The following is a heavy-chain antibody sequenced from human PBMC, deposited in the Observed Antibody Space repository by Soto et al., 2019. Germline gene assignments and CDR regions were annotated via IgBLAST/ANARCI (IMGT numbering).Heavy chain of an antibody. CDR2: IYPGDSDT. CDR3: ARLRRHSDQKKEIHI. V-gene: IGHV5-51*01. Sequence: GESLKISCKGSGYSFTSYWIGWVRQMPGKGLEWMGIIYPGDSDTRYSPSFQGQVTISADKSISTAYLQWSSLKASDTAMYYCARLRRHSDQKKEIHIWGQGTMVTVSS. CDR1: GYSFTSYW. J-gene: IGHJ3*02. D-gene: IGHD1-26*01.